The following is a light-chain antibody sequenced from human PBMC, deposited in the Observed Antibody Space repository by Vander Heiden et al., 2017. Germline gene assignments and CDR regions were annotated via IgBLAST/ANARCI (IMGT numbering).Light chain of an antibody. J-gene: IGKJ4*01. Sequence: SISCRSSQSRLHKNGYNYLDWYLQKPGQSPRLLIYFGCNRASGVPARFSGSGSGADFTLNISRVEAEDVGIYYCRQALQVPLTFGGGTNVDIK. V-gene: IGKV2-28*01. CDR2: FGC. CDR1: QSRLHKNGYNY. CDR3: RQALQVPLT.